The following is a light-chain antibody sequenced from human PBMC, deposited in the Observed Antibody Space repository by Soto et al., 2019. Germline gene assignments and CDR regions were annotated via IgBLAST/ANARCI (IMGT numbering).Light chain of an antibody. CDR2: DVS. CDR3: SSFTDTGTVM. Sequence: QSVLTQPASVSGSPGQSFTIPCTGSSSDVGAYHSVSWYQQHPGKAPKLIIFDVSNRPSGVSNRFSGYKSGNTASLTISGLQAEDEADYYCSSFTDTGTVMFGGGTQLTVL. CDR1: SSDVGAYHS. J-gene: IGLJ3*02. V-gene: IGLV2-14*03.